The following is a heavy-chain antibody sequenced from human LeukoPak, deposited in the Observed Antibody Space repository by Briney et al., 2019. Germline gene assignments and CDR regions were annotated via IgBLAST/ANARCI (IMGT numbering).Heavy chain of an antibody. CDR3: ATTSGIATAGMLDY. J-gene: IGHJ4*02. CDR2: IWHDGSNK. Sequence: GGSLRLSCAASGFTFRNYGMHWVRQAPGKGLEWVAVIWHDGSNKYYADSVRGRFTIYRDDSKNTLYLQMNSLRDADTAAYFCATTSGIATAGMLDYWGQGTLVTVSS. D-gene: IGHD6-13*01. V-gene: IGHV3-33*01. CDR1: GFTFRNYG.